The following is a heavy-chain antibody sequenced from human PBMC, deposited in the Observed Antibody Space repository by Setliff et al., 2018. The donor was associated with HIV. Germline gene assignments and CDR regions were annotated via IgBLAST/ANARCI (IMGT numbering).Heavy chain of an antibody. CDR1: GYTFTGYY. V-gene: IGHV1-2*02. J-gene: IGHJ6*03. Sequence: ASVKVSCKASGYTFTGYYMHWVRRAPGQGLEWMGWINPNSGGTNYAQNFQGRVTMTRDTSISTAYMELSRLRSDDTAVYYCARDLVAVANTFYYYYMDVWGKGTTVTVSS. CDR3: ARDLVAVANTFYYYYMDV. D-gene: IGHD6-19*01. CDR2: INPNSGGT.